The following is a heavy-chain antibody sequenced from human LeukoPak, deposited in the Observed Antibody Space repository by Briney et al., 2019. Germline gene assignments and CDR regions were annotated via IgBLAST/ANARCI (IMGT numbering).Heavy chain of an antibody. J-gene: IGHJ4*02. CDR2: ISGSGGST. CDR1: GFTFSSYA. V-gene: IGHV3-23*01. CDR3: AKSPYYDASGYYREYYFDP. D-gene: IGHD3-22*01. Sequence: GGSLRLSCAASGFTFSSYAMSWVRQAPGKGREWVSSISGSGGSTHYVDSVKGRFTISRDKTKNTLYLQMNSLRAEDTAVYYCAKSPYYDASGYYREYYFDPWGQGTLVTVSS.